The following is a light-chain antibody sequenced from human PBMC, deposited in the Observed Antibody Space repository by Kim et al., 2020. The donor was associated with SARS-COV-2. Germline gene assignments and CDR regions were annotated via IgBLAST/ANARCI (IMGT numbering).Light chain of an antibody. J-gene: IGKJ2*01. Sequence: EIVMTQSPATLSVSPGDRVTLSCRSSQRVTRYLVWYQQKPGQAPRLLISGVSTRATDIPVRFSGSGSGTEFTLTISSLQSEDFAVYYCLQYDSWPFTFGQGTKLEI. CDR3: LQYDSWPFT. CDR2: GVS. V-gene: IGKV3-15*01. CDR1: QRVTRY.